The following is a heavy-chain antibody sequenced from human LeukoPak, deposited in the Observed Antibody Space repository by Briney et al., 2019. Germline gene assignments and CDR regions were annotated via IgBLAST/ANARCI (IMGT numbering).Heavy chain of an antibody. D-gene: IGHD6-13*01. Sequence: SETLSLTCAVSGGSISSSNWWSWVRQPPGKGLEWIGEIYHSGSTNYNPSLKSRVTISVDKSKNQFSLKLSSVTAADRAVYYCARDRAAEYYYYYGMDVWGQGTTVTVSS. CDR3: ARDRAAEYYYYYGMDV. V-gene: IGHV4-4*02. J-gene: IGHJ6*02. CDR2: IYHSGST. CDR1: GGSISSSNW.